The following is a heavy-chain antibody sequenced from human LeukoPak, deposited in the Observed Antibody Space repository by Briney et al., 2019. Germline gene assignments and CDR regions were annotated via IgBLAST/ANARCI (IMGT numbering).Heavy chain of an antibody. J-gene: IGHJ4*02. Sequence: PSETLSLTCTVSGGSISSYYWSWIRQPPGKGLEWIGYIYYSGSTNYNPSLKSRVTISVDTSKNQFSLKLSSVTAADTAVYYCAGEGGLRHSSGYDYWGQGTLVTVSS. CDR2: IYYSGST. CDR1: GGSISSYY. D-gene: IGHD6-19*01. V-gene: IGHV4-59*12. CDR3: AGEGGLRHSSGYDY.